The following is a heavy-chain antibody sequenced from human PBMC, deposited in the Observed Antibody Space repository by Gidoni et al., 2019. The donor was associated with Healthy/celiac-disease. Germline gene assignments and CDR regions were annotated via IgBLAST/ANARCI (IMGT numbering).Heavy chain of an antibody. CDR1: GFTFSDYY. V-gene: IGHV3-11*06. CDR2: ISSSSSYT. D-gene: IGHD2-8*01. Sequence: QVQLVESGGGLVKPGGSLRLSCAAAGFTFSDYYMSWIRQAPGKGLEWVSYISSSSSYTNYADSVKGRFTISRDNAKNSLYLQMNSLRAEDTAVYYCARGLLVYAPFDPWGQGTLVTVSS. CDR3: ARGLLVYAPFDP. J-gene: IGHJ5*02.